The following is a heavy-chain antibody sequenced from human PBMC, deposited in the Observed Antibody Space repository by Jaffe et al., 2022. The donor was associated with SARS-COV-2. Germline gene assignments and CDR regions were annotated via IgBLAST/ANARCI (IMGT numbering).Heavy chain of an antibody. CDR1: GGSFSDYY. V-gene: IGHV4-34*01. CDR3: ARQVRATPKDYFES. Sequence: QVQLQQWGAGLLKPSETLSLTCAVYGGSFSDYYWSWIRQPPGKGLEWIGEIYHSGSTNYNPSLKSRVTISVDTSKNQFSLRLSSVTAADTAVYYCARQVRATPKDYFESWGQGTLVTVSS. CDR2: IYHSGST. J-gene: IGHJ4*02. D-gene: IGHD3-10*01.